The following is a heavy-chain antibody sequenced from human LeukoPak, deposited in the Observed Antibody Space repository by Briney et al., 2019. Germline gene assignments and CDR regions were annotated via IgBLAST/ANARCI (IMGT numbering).Heavy chain of an antibody. CDR2: INPSGGST. CDR3: ARAGVPDAFDI. J-gene: IGHJ3*02. CDR1: GYTFTSYY. V-gene: IGHV1-46*01. Sequence: ASVKVSCKASGYTFTSYYMHWVRQAPGQGLEWMGIINPSGGSTSYAQKFQGRVTMTRDMSTSTVYMELSSLRSEDTAVYYCARAGVPDAFDIWGQGTMVTVSS. D-gene: IGHD2-2*01.